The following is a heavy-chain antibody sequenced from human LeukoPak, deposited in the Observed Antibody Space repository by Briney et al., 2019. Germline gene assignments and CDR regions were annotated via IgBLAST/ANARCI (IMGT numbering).Heavy chain of an antibody. Sequence: GASVKVSCKASGYTFTSYGISWVRQAPGQGLEWMGGIIPIFGTANYAQKFQGRVTITADESTSTAYMELSSLRSEDTAVYYCAREAESISGDCSSTSCYYWYFDLWGRGTLVTVSS. CDR3: AREAESISGDCSSTSCYYWYFDL. V-gene: IGHV1-69*01. D-gene: IGHD2-2*03. J-gene: IGHJ2*01. CDR2: IIPIFGTA. CDR1: GYTFTSYG.